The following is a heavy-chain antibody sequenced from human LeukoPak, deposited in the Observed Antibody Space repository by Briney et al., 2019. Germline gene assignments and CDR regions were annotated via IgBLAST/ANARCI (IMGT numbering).Heavy chain of an antibody. CDR1: GGSISSGDYY. J-gene: IGHJ4*02. V-gene: IGHV4-30-4*01. Sequence: SQTLSLTCIVSGGSISSGDYYWSWIRQPPGKGLEWIGYIHYSGSTFYNPSLKSRVTISVDTSKNQFSLKLSSVTAADTAVYYCARDSFSGSHFDYWGQGTLVTVSS. CDR3: ARDSFSGSHFDY. D-gene: IGHD1-26*01. CDR2: IHYSGST.